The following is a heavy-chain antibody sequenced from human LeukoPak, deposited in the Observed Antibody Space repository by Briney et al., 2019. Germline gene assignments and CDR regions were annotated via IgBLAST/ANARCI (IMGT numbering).Heavy chain of an antibody. J-gene: IGHJ4*02. CDR1: GFTFTSYA. Sequence: GGSLRLSCAASGFTFTSYAMHWVRQAPGQRLEWMGWINAGNGNTKYSQKFQGRVTITRDTSASTAYMELSSLRSEDTAVYYCARDCLGEQRAQHFDYWGQGTLVTVSS. V-gene: IGHV1-3*01. CDR3: ARDCLGEQRAQHFDY. D-gene: IGHD3-10*01. CDR2: INAGNGNT.